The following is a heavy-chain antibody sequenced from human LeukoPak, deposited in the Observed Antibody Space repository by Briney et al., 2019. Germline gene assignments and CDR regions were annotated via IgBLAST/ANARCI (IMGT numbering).Heavy chain of an antibody. CDR3: ARDGGWGDIVVVPAAKFDY. V-gene: IGHV1-18*01. D-gene: IGHD2-2*01. CDR2: ISAYNGNT. CDR1: GYTFTSYG. Sequence: GASVKVSCKASGYTFTSYGISWVRQAPGQGLEWMGWISAYNGNTNYAQKLQGRVTMTTDTSTSTAYMELRSLRSDDTAVYYCARDGGWGDIVVVPAAKFDYWGQGTLVTVSS. J-gene: IGHJ4*02.